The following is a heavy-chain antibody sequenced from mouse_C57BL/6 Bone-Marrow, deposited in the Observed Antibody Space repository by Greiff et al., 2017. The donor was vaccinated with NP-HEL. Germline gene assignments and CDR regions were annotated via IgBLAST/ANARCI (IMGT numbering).Heavy chain of an antibody. V-gene: IGHV1-74*01. CDR1: GYTFTSYW. CDR3: ATNYGWFAY. Sequence: QVQLQQPGAELVKPGASVKVSCKASGYTFTSYWMHWVKQRPGQGLEWIGRIHPSDSDTNYNQKFKGKATLTVDKSSSTAYMQLRSLTSEDAAVYYCATNYGWFAYWGQGTLVTVSA. D-gene: IGHD2-4*01. J-gene: IGHJ3*01. CDR2: IHPSDSDT.